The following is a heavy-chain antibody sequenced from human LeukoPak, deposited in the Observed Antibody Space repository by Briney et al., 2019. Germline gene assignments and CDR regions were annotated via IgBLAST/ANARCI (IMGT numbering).Heavy chain of an antibody. CDR2: INAGNGNT. V-gene: IGHV1-3*01. CDR1: GYTFTSYA. J-gene: IGHJ4*02. D-gene: IGHD3-22*01. CDR3: AREIELPGAEYYYDSSGYYGGFDY. Sequence: ASVKVSCKASGYTFTSYAIHWVRQAPGQRLEWMGWINAGNGNTQYSQKFQGRVTMTRDTSTSTVYMELSSLRSEDTAVYYCAREIELPGAEYYYDSSGYYGGFDYWGQGTLVTVSS.